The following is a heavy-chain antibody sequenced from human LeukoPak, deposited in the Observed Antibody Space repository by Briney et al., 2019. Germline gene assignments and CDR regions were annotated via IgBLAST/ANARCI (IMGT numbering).Heavy chain of an antibody. CDR1: GFTFSSYG. J-gene: IGHJ5*02. V-gene: IGHV3-30*02. CDR2: IRFDGNDK. CDR3: ARRKYYYGSGSYGWFDP. D-gene: IGHD3-10*01. Sequence: GGSLRLSWAAAGFTFSSYGIHWVRQAPGKGLGWVAFIRFDGNDKYYADSVKGRFTLSRDNSNNTLYLQMNSLRAEDTAVYYCARRKYYYGSGSYGWFDPWGQGTLVTVSS.